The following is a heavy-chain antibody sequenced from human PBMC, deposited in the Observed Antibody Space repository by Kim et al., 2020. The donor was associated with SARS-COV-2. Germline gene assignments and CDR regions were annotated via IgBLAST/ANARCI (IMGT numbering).Heavy chain of an antibody. V-gene: IGHV3-30-3*01. Sequence: GGSLRLSCAASGFTFSSYAMHWVRQAPGKGLEWVAVISYDGSNKYYADSVKGRFTISRDNSKNTLYLQMNSLRAEDTAVYYCASVWVRRSGWYSFDYWG. J-gene: IGHJ4*01. CDR3: ASVWVRRSGWYSFDY. CDR2: ISYDGSNK. D-gene: IGHD6-19*01. CDR1: GFTFSSYA.